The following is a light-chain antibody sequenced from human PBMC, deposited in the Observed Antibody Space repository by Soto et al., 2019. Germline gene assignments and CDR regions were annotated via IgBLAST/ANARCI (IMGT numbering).Light chain of an antibody. CDR1: QSVNIK. J-gene: IGKJ5*01. CDR3: QQYNNWPPIT. V-gene: IGKV3-15*01. CDR2: DTS. Sequence: EIVMTQSPVTLSVSAGDRATLSCRTSQSVNIKLAWYQQKPGQAPRLLIYDTSTRATGIPARFSGSGSGTEFTLTISSLQSEDFAVYYCQQYNNWPPITFGQGTRLEF.